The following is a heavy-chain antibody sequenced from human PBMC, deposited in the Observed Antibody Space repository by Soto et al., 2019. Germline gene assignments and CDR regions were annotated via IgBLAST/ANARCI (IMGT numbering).Heavy chain of an antibody. V-gene: IGHV1-69*06. J-gene: IGHJ3*01. CDR2: TVPVFDTS. Sequence: QVQLVQSGAVVKEPGSSVEVSCKASGGTFNGYGISWVRQAPGQGLEWMGGTVPVFDTSKYAPRIQGRVTITEDNSTSTAYMELSSVRSEDTAIYFWGRGVSNSGAYYTGPSAYDLWGQGTLVIGSS. CDR1: GGTFNGYG. D-gene: IGHD3-10*01. CDR3: GRGVSNSGAYYTGPSAYDL.